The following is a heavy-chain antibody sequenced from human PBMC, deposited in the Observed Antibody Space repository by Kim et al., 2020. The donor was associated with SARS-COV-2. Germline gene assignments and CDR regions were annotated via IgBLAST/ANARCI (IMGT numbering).Heavy chain of an antibody. V-gene: IGHV3-15*01. Sequence: GGSLRLSCAVSGFTFSHAWMTWVRQAPGKGLEWVGHIKSSSDGGTTDYATPMKGRFTISRDDSKNLVFLQMNSLKTEDTALYYCTTDAGATHYLDYWGHGTLVSVSS. J-gene: IGHJ4*01. CDR2: IKSSSDGGTT. CDR1: GFTFSHAW. CDR3: TTDAGATHYLDY. D-gene: IGHD1-26*01.